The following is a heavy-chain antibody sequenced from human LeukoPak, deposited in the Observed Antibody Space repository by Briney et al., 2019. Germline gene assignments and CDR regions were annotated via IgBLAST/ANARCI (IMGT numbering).Heavy chain of an antibody. D-gene: IGHD2-21*02. V-gene: IGHV3-33*08. CDR2: IWHDGSNG. CDR1: GFTLSSYG. J-gene: IGHJ4*02. Sequence: GGSLRLSCSASGFTLSSYGMHWVRQAPGKGLEWVAVIWHDGSNGYYEDSVKGRFTISRDNSKNTLYLQMSSLRAEDTAVYYCARDGCGGDCYIDYWGQGTLVTVSS. CDR3: ARDGCGGDCYIDY.